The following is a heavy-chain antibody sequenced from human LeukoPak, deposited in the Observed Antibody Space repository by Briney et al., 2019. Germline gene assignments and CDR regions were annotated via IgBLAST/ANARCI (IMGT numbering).Heavy chain of an antibody. Sequence: SETLSLTCTVSGGSISSYYWSWIRQPPGKGLEWIGYIYYSGSTNYNPSLKSRVTISVDTSKNQFSLKLSSVTAADTAVYYCARVSGWELLPSFFDYWGQGTLVTVSS. D-gene: IGHD1-26*01. CDR1: GGSISSYY. CDR3: ARVSGWELLPSFFDY. J-gene: IGHJ4*02. CDR2: IYYSGST. V-gene: IGHV4-59*08.